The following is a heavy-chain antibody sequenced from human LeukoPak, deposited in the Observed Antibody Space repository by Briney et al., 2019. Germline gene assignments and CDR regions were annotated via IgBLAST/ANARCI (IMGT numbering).Heavy chain of an antibody. J-gene: IGHJ4*02. CDR1: GGSISSGGYS. CDR2: IYYSGST. CDR3: ARVTDLINSRSGPFDY. D-gene: IGHD6-13*01. V-gene: IGHV4-61*08. Sequence: SQTLSLTCAVSGGSISSGGYSWSWIRQPPGKGLEWIGYIYYSGSTNYNPSLKSRVTISVDTSKNQFSLKLSSVTAADTAVYYCARVTDLINSRSGPFDYWGQGTLVTVSS.